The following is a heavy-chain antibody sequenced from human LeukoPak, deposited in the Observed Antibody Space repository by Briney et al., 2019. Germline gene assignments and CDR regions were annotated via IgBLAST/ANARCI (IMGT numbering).Heavy chain of an antibody. CDR2: IRYDGSNK. CDR1: GFTFSSYG. D-gene: IGHD5-18*01. Sequence: GGSLRLSCAASGFTFSSYGMHWVRQAPGKGLEWVAFIRYDGSNKYYADSVKGRFTISRDNSKNTLYLQMNSLRAEDTAVYYCARDEVQLWLRPNAFDIWGQGTMVTVSS. J-gene: IGHJ3*02. V-gene: IGHV3-30*02. CDR3: ARDEVQLWLRPNAFDI.